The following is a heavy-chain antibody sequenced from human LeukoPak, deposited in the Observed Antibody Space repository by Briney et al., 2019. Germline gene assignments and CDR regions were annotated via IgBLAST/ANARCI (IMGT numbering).Heavy chain of an antibody. Sequence: SGGSLRLSCAASGFTFSSFSMTWVRQAPAKGLEWVSAISGSGSSTYYADSVKGRFTISRDNSKNTLYLQMISLRAEDTAVYYCAKSGYNRFDYWGQGTLVTVSS. J-gene: IGHJ4*02. V-gene: IGHV3-23*01. CDR3: AKSGYNRFDY. D-gene: IGHD5-24*01. CDR2: ISGSGSST. CDR1: GFTFSSFS.